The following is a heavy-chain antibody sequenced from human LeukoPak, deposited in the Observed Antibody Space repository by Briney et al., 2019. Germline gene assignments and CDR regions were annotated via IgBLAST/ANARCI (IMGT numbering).Heavy chain of an antibody. CDR2: INPNSGGT. D-gene: IGHD3-16*02. CDR1: GYTFTSYY. CDR3: ARISRTTDTFYRQIQDGFNI. V-gene: IGHV1-2*02. Sequence: ASVKVSCKASGYTFTSYYIHWVRQAPGQGLEWMGWINPNSGGTNYAQRFQGRVTMTRDTSISTAYMELSRLTSDDTAVFYCARISRTTDTFYRQIQDGFNIWGQGTMVSVSS. J-gene: IGHJ3*02.